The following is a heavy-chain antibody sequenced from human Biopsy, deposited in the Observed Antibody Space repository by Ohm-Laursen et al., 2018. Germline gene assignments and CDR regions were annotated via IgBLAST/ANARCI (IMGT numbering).Heavy chain of an antibody. V-gene: IGHV4-59*12. D-gene: IGHD3-22*01. CDR1: GGSISSNY. CDR2: INDNGNT. J-gene: IGHJ3*01. Sequence: GTLSLTCNVSGGSISSNYWSWIRQPPGKGLEWIGYINDNGNTNYNPSLKSRVTTSVDTSMNQFSLKLKSVTAADTALYFCARHFYDNFGPTPFDAFDLWGQGTLVTVSA. CDR3: ARHFYDNFGPTPFDAFDL.